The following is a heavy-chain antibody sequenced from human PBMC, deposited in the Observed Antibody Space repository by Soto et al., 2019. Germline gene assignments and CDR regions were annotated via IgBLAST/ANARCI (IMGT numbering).Heavy chain of an antibody. V-gene: IGHV4-59*01. CDR3: ARQQLLWFGELLDGLDP. J-gene: IGHJ5*02. CDR1: GGSISSYY. Sequence: SETLSLTCPVSGGSISSYYWSWIRQPPGKGLEWIGYIYYSGSTNYNPSLKSRVTISVDTSKNQFSLKLSSVTAADTAVYYCARQQLLWFGELLDGLDPWGQGTLVTVSS. CDR2: IYYSGST. D-gene: IGHD3-10*01.